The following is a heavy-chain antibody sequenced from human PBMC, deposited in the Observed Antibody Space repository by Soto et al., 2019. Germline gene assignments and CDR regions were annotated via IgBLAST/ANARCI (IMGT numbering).Heavy chain of an antibody. J-gene: IGHJ1*01. CDR3: ARDDQMWGRGVPFLH. CDR2: IYYSGST. D-gene: IGHD2-8*02. Sequence: PSETLSLTCTVSGGSISSYYWSWIRQPPGKGLEWIGYIYYSGSTNYNPSLKSRVTISVDTSKNQFSLKLSSVTAADTAVYYCARDDQMWGRGVPFLHWGQGTVVTVSS. V-gene: IGHV4-59*12. CDR1: GGSISSYY.